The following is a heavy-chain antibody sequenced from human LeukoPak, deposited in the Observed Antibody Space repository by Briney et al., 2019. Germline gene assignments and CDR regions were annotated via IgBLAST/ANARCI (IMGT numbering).Heavy chain of an antibody. V-gene: IGHV4-34*01. J-gene: IGHJ4*02. CDR1: GGSFSGYD. CDR2: INHSGST. Sequence: SASLSLTCAVYGGSFSGYDWSWIRQPPGKGLEWIGEINHSGSTNYNPSLKSRVTISVDTTKKQFSLKLSSVTAADTAVYYCARADPPYYNGSGNFDYWGQGTLVTVSS. D-gene: IGHD3-10*01. CDR3: ARADPPYYNGSGNFDY.